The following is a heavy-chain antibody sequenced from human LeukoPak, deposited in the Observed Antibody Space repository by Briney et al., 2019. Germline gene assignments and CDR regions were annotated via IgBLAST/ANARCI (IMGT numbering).Heavy chain of an antibody. CDR2: IRGKAYGGTT. Sequence: GGSLRLSCTASGFTFGDYAMTWVRQAPGKGLEWVGFIRGKAYGGTTEYAASVKGRFTISRDDSKSIAYLQMDSLKTEDTAVYYCTREEWLQLVRGYYYYGMDVWGQGTTVTVSS. CDR3: TREEWLQLVRGYYYYGMDV. CDR1: GFTFGDYA. V-gene: IGHV3-49*04. D-gene: IGHD5-12*01. J-gene: IGHJ6*02.